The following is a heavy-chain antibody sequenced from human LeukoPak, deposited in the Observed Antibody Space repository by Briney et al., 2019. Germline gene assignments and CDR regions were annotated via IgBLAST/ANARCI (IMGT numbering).Heavy chain of an antibody. J-gene: IGHJ5*02. CDR3: ARGRFLEWFRTTSWFDP. V-gene: IGHV4-34*01. D-gene: IGHD3-3*01. Sequence: SETQSLTCAVYGGSFSGYYWSWIRQPPGKGLEWIGEINHSGSTNYNPSLKSRVTISVDTSKNQFSLKLSSVTAADTAVYYCARGRFLEWFRTTSWFDPWGQGTLVTVSS. CDR1: GGSFSGYY. CDR2: INHSGST.